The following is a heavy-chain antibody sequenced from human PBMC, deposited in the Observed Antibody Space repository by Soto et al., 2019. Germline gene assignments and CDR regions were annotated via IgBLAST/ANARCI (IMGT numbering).Heavy chain of an antibody. V-gene: IGHV3-74*01. CDR3: ARDNWNSY. Sequence: EVQLVESGGGLVQPGGSLRLSCVASGFTFSNYWMHWVRQAPGKGLVWVSRISTDESSTNYADSVTGRFTISRDNAMNTLYLQMNSLRAEDTAAYYCARDNWNSYWGQGTLVTVSS. CDR2: ISTDESST. CDR1: GFTFSNYW. D-gene: IGHD1-7*01. J-gene: IGHJ4*02.